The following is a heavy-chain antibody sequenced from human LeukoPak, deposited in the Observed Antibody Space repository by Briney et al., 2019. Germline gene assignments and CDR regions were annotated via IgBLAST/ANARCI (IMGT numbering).Heavy chain of an antibody. CDR3: AKDSMIWFGELSAFDY. CDR1: GFTFSSYA. Sequence: GGSLRLSCAASGFTFSSYAMSWVRQAPGKGLEWVSAISGSGGSTYYADSVKGGFTISRDNSKNTLYLQMNSLRAEDTAVYYCAKDSMIWFGELSAFDYWGQGTLVTVSS. CDR2: ISGSGGST. J-gene: IGHJ4*02. V-gene: IGHV3-23*01. D-gene: IGHD3-10*01.